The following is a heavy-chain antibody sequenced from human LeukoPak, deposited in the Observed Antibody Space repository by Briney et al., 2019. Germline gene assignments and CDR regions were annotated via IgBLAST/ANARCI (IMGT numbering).Heavy chain of an antibody. J-gene: IGHJ4*02. V-gene: IGHV4-34*01. CDR3: ASVVDFWSGYYIDY. D-gene: IGHD3-3*01. Sequence: SETLSLTCAVYGGSFSGYYWSWIRQPPGKGLEWIGEINHSGSTNYNPSLKSRVTISVDTSKNQFSLKLSSVTAADTAVYYCASVVDFWSGYYIDYWGQGTLVTVSS. CDR1: GGSFSGYY. CDR2: INHSGST.